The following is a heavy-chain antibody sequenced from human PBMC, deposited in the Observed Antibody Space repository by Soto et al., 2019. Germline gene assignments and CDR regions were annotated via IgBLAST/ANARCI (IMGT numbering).Heavy chain of an antibody. V-gene: IGHV5-51*01. CDR3: ARGGGYIDY. CDR2: IYPEDSET. J-gene: IGHJ4*02. D-gene: IGHD5-12*01. Sequence: PGESLKISCKGSGYSFSSQWISWVRQMPGKGLEWMGIIYPEDSETRYSPSFQGQVTISVDKSISTAYVQWSSLKASDTALYFCARGGGYIDYWGQGTLVTVSS. CDR1: GYSFSSQW.